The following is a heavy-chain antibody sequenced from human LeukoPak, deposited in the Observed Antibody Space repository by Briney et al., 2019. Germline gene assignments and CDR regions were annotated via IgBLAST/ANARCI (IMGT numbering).Heavy chain of an antibody. J-gene: IGHJ3*02. CDR3: ARGDLNDFWSGDDAFDI. D-gene: IGHD3-3*01. CDR1: GGSISSYY. V-gene: IGHV4-59*12. Sequence: SETLSLTCTVSGGSISSYYWSWIRQPPGKGLEWIGYIYYSGSTNYNPSLKSRVTISVDTSKNQFSLKLSSVTAADTAVYYCARGDLNDFWSGDDAFDIWGQGTMVTVSS. CDR2: IYYSGST.